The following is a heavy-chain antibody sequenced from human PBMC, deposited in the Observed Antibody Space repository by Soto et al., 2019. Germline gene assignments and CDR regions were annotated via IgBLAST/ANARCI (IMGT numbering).Heavy chain of an antibody. CDR2: IYHSGTT. J-gene: IGHJ4*02. CDR1: GGSISSNNW. CDR3: ARAKDTLIVVMTAVHYFDY. Sequence: PSETLSLTCTVSGGSISSNNWWSWVRQPPGKGLEWIGEIYHSGTTNYNPSLKSRVTISVDRSKNQFSLKLSSVTAADTAVYYCARAKDTLIVVMTAVHYFDYWGQGCLGTVSS. V-gene: IGHV4-4*02. D-gene: IGHD2-21*02.